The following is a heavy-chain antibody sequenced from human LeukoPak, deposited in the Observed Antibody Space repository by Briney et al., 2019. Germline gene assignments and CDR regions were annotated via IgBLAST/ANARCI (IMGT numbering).Heavy chain of an antibody. V-gene: IGHV4-4*07. Sequence: SATLSLTRTLSAGSISSYYWSWIRQPAGKGLEWIGRIYTSGSTNYNPSLKSRVTMSVDTSKNQFSLKMSSVTAADTAVYYCARAPLMIKFGGVIPDDGLDIWGQGTMVTVSS. J-gene: IGHJ3*02. D-gene: IGHD3-16*02. CDR2: IYTSGST. CDR3: ARAPLMIKFGGVIPDDGLDI. CDR1: AGSISSYY.